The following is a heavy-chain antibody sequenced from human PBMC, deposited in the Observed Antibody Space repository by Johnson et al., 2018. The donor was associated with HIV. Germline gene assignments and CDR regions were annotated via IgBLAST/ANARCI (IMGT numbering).Heavy chain of an antibody. V-gene: IGHV3-7*05. D-gene: IGHD1-26*01. CDR3: ARSEWELRYAFDI. J-gene: IGHJ3*02. Sequence: VQLVESGGGVVQPGRSLRLSCVASGFRFSSYAVHWVRQAPGKGLESVANIKQDGSEKYYVDSVKGRFTISRDNAKNSLYLQMNSLRAEDTAVYYCARSEWELRYAFDIWGQGTMVTVSS. CDR2: IKQDGSEK. CDR1: GFRFSSYA.